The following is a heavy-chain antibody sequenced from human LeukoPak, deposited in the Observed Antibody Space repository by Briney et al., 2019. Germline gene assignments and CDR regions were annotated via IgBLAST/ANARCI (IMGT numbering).Heavy chain of an antibody. CDR1: GGSISSYY. Sequence: PSETLSLTCTVSGGSISSYYWSWIRQPPGKGLEWIGYIYYSGSTNYNPSLKSRVTISVDTSKNQFSLKLSSVTAADTAVYYCARDSSGGYYHYWFDPWGQGTLVTVSS. V-gene: IGHV4-59*12. CDR2: IYYSGST. D-gene: IGHD3-3*01. CDR3: ARDSSGGYYHYWFDP. J-gene: IGHJ5*02.